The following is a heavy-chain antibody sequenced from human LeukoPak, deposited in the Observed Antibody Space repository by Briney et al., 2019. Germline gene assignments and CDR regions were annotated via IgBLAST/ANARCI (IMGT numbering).Heavy chain of an antibody. D-gene: IGHD1-26*01. J-gene: IGHJ5*02. CDR2: INHSGST. Sequence: SETLSLTCAVYGGSFSGYYWSWIRQPPGKGLEWIGEINHSGSTNYNPSPKSRVTISVDTSKNQFSLKLSSVTAADTAVYYCARRPRRGGSYSNWFDPWGQGTLVTVSS. CDR3: ARRPRRGGSYSNWFDP. V-gene: IGHV4-34*01. CDR1: GGSFSGYY.